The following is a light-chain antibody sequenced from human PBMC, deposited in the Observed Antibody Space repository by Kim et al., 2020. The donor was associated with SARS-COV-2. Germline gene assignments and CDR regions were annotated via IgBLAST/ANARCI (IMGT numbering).Light chain of an antibody. Sequence: SASIGDRVIITCRASQNINKYLAWYQQKPGKAPKALIYKASILQSGVPPRFSGSGSGTEFTLSISSLQPDDFATYYCQHYDNYPYTFGQGTKLEI. CDR2: KAS. CDR1: QNINKY. V-gene: IGKV1-5*03. J-gene: IGKJ2*01. CDR3: QHYDNYPYT.